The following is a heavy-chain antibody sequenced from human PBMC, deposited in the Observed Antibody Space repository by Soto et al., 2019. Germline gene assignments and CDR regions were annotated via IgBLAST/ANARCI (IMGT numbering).Heavy chain of an antibody. CDR2: ISSGSTI. D-gene: IGHD1-26*01. Sequence: PGGSLRLSCAASGFTFSDYYMSWIRQAPGKGLEWVSYISSGSTIYYADSVKGRFTISRDNAKNSLYLQMNSLRAEDTAVYYCARDWEFDYWGQGTLVTVSS. CDR1: GFTFSDYY. CDR3: ARDWEFDY. J-gene: IGHJ4*02. V-gene: IGHV3-11*01.